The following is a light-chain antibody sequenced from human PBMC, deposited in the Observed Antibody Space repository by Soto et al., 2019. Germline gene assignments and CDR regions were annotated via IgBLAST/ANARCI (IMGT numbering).Light chain of an antibody. CDR2: GAS. CDR1: QSVSSTY. J-gene: IGKJ2*01. V-gene: IGKV3-20*01. CDR3: QQYGSSPMYT. Sequence: EIVLTQSPGTLSLSPGERATLSCRASQSVSSTYLAWYQQKVGQAPRLLIYGASSRATAIPDRFSGSGSGADFTLNISRLEPEDFAVDYCQQYGSSPMYTFGPGTKLEI.